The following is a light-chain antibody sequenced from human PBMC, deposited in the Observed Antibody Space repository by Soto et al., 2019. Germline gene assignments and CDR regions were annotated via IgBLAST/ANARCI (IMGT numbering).Light chain of an antibody. CDR3: QQYGNSPQT. J-gene: IGKJ1*01. Sequence: EIVLTQSPGTLSLSPGERVTLYCRASQSVNSSYLAWYQHKPGQAPRLLIYGASTRATGIPDRFSGSGSGTDFTLTIARLEPGDFAVYYCQQYGNSPQTFGQGTKGDIK. V-gene: IGKV3-20*01. CDR1: QSVNSSY. CDR2: GAS.